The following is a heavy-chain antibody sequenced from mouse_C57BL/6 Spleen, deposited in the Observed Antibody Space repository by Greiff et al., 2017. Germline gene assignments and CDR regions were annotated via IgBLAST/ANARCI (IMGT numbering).Heavy chain of an antibody. CDR3: ARYEDYYGSSPYFDV. V-gene: IGHV1-82*01. J-gene: IGHJ1*03. Sequence: QVQLQQSGPELVKPGASVKISCKASGYAFSSSWMNWVKQRPGKGLEWIGRIYPGDGDTNYNGKFKGKATLTADKSSSTAYMQLSSLTSEDSAVYFCARYEDYYGSSPYFDVWGTGTTVTVSS. CDR2: IYPGDGDT. CDR1: GYAFSSSW. D-gene: IGHD1-1*01.